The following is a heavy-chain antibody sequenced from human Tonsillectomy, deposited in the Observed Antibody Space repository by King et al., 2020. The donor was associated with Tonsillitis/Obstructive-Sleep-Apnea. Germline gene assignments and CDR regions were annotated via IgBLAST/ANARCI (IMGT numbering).Heavy chain of an antibody. CDR3: ARGYRKAATDWFDP. D-gene: IGHD2-15*01. Sequence: QLQESGPGLVKPSETLSLTCTVSGGSISSYYWSWIRQPAGKGLEWIGRIYTSGSTNYNPSLKSRVTMSVETSKNQFSLKLSSVTAADTAVYYCARGYRKAATDWFDPWGQGTLVTVSS. CDR1: GGSISSYY. J-gene: IGHJ5*02. CDR2: IYTSGST. V-gene: IGHV4-4*07.